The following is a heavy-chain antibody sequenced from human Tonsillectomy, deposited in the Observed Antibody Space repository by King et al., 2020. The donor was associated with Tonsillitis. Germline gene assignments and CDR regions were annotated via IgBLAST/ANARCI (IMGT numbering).Heavy chain of an antibody. V-gene: IGHV1-46*01. CDR2: INPSGGST. Sequence: VQLVQSGAEVKKPGASVKVSCKASGYTFTSYYMHWVRQAPGQGLEWRGIINPSGGSTSYAQKFKGRVTMTRDTSTSTVYMELSSLRSEDTAVYYCARSGYYYDSSGYSDAFDIWGQGTMVTVSS. CDR1: GYTFTSYY. CDR3: ARSGYYYDSSGYSDAFDI. J-gene: IGHJ3*02. D-gene: IGHD3-22*01.